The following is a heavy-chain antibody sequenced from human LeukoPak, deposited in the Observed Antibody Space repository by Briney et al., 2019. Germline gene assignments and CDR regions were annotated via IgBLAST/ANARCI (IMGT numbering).Heavy chain of an antibody. V-gene: IGHV3-23*01. CDR1: GFTFSSYA. J-gene: IGHJ4*02. Sequence: GGAPRLSCAASGFTFSSYAMSWVRQAPGKGPEWVSSTSGSGGSTYYAGSGKGRFTISRDNSKHTLYLQINSLRAEATAVYSCANCRDNPLSGWFHYWGQGTLVTVSS. D-gene: IGHD6-19*01. CDR2: TSGSGGST. CDR3: ANCRDNPLSGWFHY.